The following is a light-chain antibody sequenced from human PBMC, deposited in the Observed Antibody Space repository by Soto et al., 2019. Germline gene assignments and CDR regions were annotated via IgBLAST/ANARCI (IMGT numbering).Light chain of an antibody. CDR1: RTVDGNY. CDR2: SAS. V-gene: IGKV3-20*01. J-gene: IGKJ1*01. Sequence: EVVLTQSPGTLSLSPGERATLSCRASRTVDGNYLAWYHQKPGQAPRLLIHSASTRAPGIPDRFSASGAGTHFTLAISRLEPEDSAVYYCQQYSASPRTFGPGTKVEIK. CDR3: QQYSASPRT.